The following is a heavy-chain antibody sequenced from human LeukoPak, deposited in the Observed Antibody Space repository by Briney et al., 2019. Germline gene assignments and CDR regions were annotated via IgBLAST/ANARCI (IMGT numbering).Heavy chain of an antibody. J-gene: IGHJ4*02. CDR2: VSVGGATT. D-gene: IGHD4-17*01. CDR1: DFSLPNSV. Sequence: GGSLRLSCSGSDFSLPNSVMSWVRQAPGKGLEWVSSVSVGGATTYYADSVKGRFTISRDNSKNTLYLQLNSLRAEDTAVYYCARETGLRTFDYWGQGTLVTVSS. V-gene: IGHV3-23*01. CDR3: ARETGLRTFDY.